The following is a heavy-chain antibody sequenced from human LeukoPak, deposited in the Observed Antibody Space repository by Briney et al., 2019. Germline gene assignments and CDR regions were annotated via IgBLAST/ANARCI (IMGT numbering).Heavy chain of an antibody. V-gene: IGHV3-13*01. D-gene: IGHD3-10*01. Sequence: GGSLRLSCAASGFPFSSYDMHWVRQAPGKGLEWVSAIGTAGDTYYPGSVKGRFTVSRENAKNSLYLQMNSLRVGDTAVYYCARGSWFGETYYFDYWGQGTLVTVSS. CDR1: GFPFSSYD. J-gene: IGHJ4*02. CDR3: ARGSWFGETYYFDY. CDR2: IGTAGDT.